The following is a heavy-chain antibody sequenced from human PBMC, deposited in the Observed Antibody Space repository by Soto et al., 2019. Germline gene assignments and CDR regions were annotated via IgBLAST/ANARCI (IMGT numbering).Heavy chain of an antibody. Sequence: LRLSCAASGFTFSNAWMSWVRQSPWKGLEWVGRIKSKTDGGTTDYAAPVKGRFTISRDDSKNTLYLQMNSLKTEDTAVYYCTTAGRVYGSGSYGYWGQGTLVTSPQ. V-gene: IGHV3-15*01. CDR2: IKSKTDGGTT. D-gene: IGHD3-10*01. J-gene: IGHJ4*02. CDR1: GFTFSNAW. CDR3: TTAGRVYGSGSYGY.